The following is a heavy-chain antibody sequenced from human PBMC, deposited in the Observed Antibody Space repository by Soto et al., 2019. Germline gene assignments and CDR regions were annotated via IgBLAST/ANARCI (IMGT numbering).Heavy chain of an antibody. J-gene: IGHJ6*02. CDR1: GYTFTRYD. Sequence: ASGKVSCKASGYTFTRYDINWGRQATGQGLEWMGWMNPNSGNTGYAQKFQGRVTMTRSTSISTAYMELSSLRSEDTAVYYCARGGAARTPYHYYLMDVWGQGTTVIVSS. D-gene: IGHD6-6*01. V-gene: IGHV1-8*01. CDR3: ARGGAARTPYHYYLMDV. CDR2: MNPNSGNT.